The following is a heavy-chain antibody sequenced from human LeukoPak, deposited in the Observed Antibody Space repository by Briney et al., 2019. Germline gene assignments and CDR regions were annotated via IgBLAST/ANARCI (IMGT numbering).Heavy chain of an antibody. CDR2: IYYSGST. J-gene: IGHJ5*02. CDR3: ARRSSGYYYEGSWFDP. V-gene: IGHV4-59*08. D-gene: IGHD3-22*01. Sequence: SETLSLTCTVSGGSISSYYWSWIRQPPGKGLEWIGYIYYSGSTNYNPSLKSRVTISVDTPKNQFSLKLSSVTAADTAVYYCARRSSGYYYEGSWFDPWGQGTLVTVSS. CDR1: GGSISSYY.